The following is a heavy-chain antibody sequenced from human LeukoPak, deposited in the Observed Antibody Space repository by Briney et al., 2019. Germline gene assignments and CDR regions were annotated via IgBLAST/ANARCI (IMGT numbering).Heavy chain of an antibody. CDR3: ARVRTSFYGMDV. Sequence: GGSLRLSCAASGFTLSSYWMSWVRQAPGKGLEWVANIKQDGSEKYYVDSVKGRFTISRDNAKNSLYLQMNSLRAEDTAVYYCARVRTSFYGMDVWGQGTTVTVSS. J-gene: IGHJ6*02. CDR2: IKQDGSEK. D-gene: IGHD1-7*01. CDR1: GFTLSSYW. V-gene: IGHV3-7*01.